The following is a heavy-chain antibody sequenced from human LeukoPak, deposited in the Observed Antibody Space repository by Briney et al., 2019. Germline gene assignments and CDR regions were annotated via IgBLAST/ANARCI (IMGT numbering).Heavy chain of an antibody. V-gene: IGHV3-9*01. CDR1: GFTFDDYA. CDR2: ISWNSGSI. Sequence: PGGSLRLSCAASGFTFDDYAMHWVRQAPGKGLEWVSGISWNSGSIGYADSVKGRFTISRDNAKNSLYLQMNSLRAEDTALYYCAKDPAPPYSSSWLFYGMDVWGQGTTVTVSS. D-gene: IGHD6-13*01. CDR3: AKDPAPPYSSSWLFYGMDV. J-gene: IGHJ6*02.